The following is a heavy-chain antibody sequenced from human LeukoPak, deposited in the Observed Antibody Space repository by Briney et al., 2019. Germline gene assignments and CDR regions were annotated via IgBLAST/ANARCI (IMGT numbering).Heavy chain of an antibody. CDR3: ARGSRQQLAFDY. V-gene: IGHV4-39*01. J-gene: IGHJ4*02. D-gene: IGHD6-13*01. Sequence: SETLSLTCTVSGGSISSSSYYWGWIRQPPGKGLEWIGSIYYSGSTYYNPSLKSRVTISVDTSKNQFSLKLSSVTAADTAVYYCARGSRQQLAFDYWGQGTLVTVSS. CDR1: GGSISSSSYY. CDR2: IYYSGST.